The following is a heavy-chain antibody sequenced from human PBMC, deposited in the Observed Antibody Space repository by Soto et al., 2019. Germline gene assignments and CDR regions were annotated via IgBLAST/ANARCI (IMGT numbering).Heavy chain of an antibody. V-gene: IGHV5-10-1*01. CDR1: GYNFTNYW. Sequence: PEESLKISCRISGYNFTNYWINWVRQMPEKDLEWMGRIDPSDSYTDYNPSFQGHVTISADKSTVTAYVQWSSLKASDSALYYCAGTVVVATMGYFYYCMTVWGQGPTVTVS. J-gene: IGHJ6*02. CDR3: AGTVVVATMGYFYYCMTV. D-gene: IGHD2-15*01. CDR2: IDPSDSYT.